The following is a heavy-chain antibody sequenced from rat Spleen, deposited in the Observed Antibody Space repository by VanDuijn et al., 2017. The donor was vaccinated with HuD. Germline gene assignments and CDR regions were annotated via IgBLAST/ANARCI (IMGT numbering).Heavy chain of an antibody. J-gene: IGHJ2*01. V-gene: IGHV5-20*01. D-gene: IGHD1-1*01. CDR1: GFTFSDYA. CDR3: TTGVYSLDY. CDR2: INHDGDKT. Sequence: EVQLVESGGGLVQPGRSMKLSCAASGFTFSDYAMAWVRQAPTKGLEWVASINHDGDKTFYRDSVKGRFTISRDSAKSSLYLQMDSLRSEDTATYYCTTGVYSLDYWGQGVMVTVSS.